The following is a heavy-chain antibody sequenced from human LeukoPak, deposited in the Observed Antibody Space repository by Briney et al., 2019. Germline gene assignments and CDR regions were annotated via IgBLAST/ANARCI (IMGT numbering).Heavy chain of an antibody. D-gene: IGHD6-19*01. Sequence: GSSVKVSCKASGYTFTSYAMHWVRQAPGQRLEWMGWINAGNGNTKYSQKFQGRVTITRDTSASTAYMELSSLRSEDTAVYYCARVGSSGWSGYYYGMDVWGQGTTVTVSS. CDR2: INAGNGNT. CDR3: ARVGSSGWSGYYYGMDV. CDR1: GYTFTSYA. V-gene: IGHV1-3*01. J-gene: IGHJ6*02.